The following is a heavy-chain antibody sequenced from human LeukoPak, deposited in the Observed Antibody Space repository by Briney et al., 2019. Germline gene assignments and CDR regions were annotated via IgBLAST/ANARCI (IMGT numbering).Heavy chain of an antibody. CDR2: IYHSGTT. CDR3: AREDSGSYPKYYYYMDV. Sequence: PSETLSLTCAVYGGSFSGYYWSWIRQPPGKGLEWIGSIYHSGTTYYNPSLKSRVTISVDTSKNQFSLKVSSVTAADTAVYYCAREDSGSYPKYYYYMDVWGKGTTVTVPS. J-gene: IGHJ6*03. D-gene: IGHD1-26*01. V-gene: IGHV4-34*01. CDR1: GGSFSGYY.